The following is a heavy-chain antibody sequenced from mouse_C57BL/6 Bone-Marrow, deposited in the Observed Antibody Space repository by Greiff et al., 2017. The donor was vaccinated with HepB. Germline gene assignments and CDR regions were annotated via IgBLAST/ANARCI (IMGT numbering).Heavy chain of an antibody. CDR1: GISITTGNYR. D-gene: IGHD1-1*01. Sequence: EVQLQESGPGLVKPSQTVFLTCTVTGISITTGNYRWSWIRQFPGNKLEWIGYIYYSGTITYNPSLTSRTTITRDTPKNQFFLEMNSLTAEDTATYYCARDPNYYGSIYFDYWGQGTTLTVSS. J-gene: IGHJ2*01. V-gene: IGHV3-5*01. CDR3: ARDPNYYGSIYFDY. CDR2: IYYSGTI.